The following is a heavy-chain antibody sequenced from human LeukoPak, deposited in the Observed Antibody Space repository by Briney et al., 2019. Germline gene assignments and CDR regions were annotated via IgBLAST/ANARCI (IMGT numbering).Heavy chain of an antibody. Sequence: SETLSLTCTVSRGSISSSSFYWGWIRQPPGKGLEWIGTIYYSGSPYYNPSLKSRLTISVDTSKNQFSLKLSSVTAADTAVYYCARRHYDSSGAFDIWGQGTMVTVSS. D-gene: IGHD3-22*01. CDR3: ARRHYDSSGAFDI. CDR1: RGSISSSSFY. CDR2: IYYSGSP. V-gene: IGHV4-39*01. J-gene: IGHJ3*02.